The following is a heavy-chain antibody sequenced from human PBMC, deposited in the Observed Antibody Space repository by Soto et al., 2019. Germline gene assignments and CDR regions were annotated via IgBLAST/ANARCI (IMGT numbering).Heavy chain of an antibody. D-gene: IGHD1-26*01. J-gene: IGHJ6*02. CDR1: GGTFSSYA. CDR3: AMSGEIGGRYFPQRYYYYYGMDV. Sequence: QVQLVQSGAEVKKPGSSVKVSCKASGGTFSSYAISWVRQAPGQGLEWMGGIIPIFGNANYAQKFQGRVTITTDEPTSTAYVELSSLRSEDTAVYYCAMSGEIGGRYFPQRYYYYYGMDVWGQGTTVTVSS. V-gene: IGHV1-69*01. CDR2: IIPIFGNA.